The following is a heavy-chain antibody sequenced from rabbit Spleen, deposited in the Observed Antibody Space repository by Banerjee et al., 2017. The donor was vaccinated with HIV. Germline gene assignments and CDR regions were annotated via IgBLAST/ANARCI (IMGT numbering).Heavy chain of an antibody. J-gene: IGHJ6*01. CDR2: IYTGNSKT. CDR3: TRDLTDVIGWNFGW. D-gene: IGHD4-1*01. Sequence: EESGGGLVKPGASLTLTCKASGVSFSSGYDMCWVRQAPGKGLEWIACIYTGNSKTYYANWAKGRFTISKTSSTTVTLQMTSLTVADTATYFCTRDLTDVIGWNFGWWGPGTLVTVS. V-gene: IGHV1S40*01. CDR1: GVSFSSGYD.